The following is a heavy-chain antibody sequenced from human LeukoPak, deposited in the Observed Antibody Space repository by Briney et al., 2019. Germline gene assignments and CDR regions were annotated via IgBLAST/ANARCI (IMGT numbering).Heavy chain of an antibody. CDR1: GGSISNSSSY. CDR3: ARRGRYCSGGSCYSGANWFDP. V-gene: IGHV4-39*01. D-gene: IGHD2-15*01. J-gene: IGHJ5*02. CDR2: IYYSGST. Sequence: SETLSLTCTVSGGSISNSSSYWGWIRQPPGKGLEWIGSIYYSGSTYYNPSLKSRVTISVDTSKNQFSLKLSSVTAADTAVYYCARRGRYCSGGSCYSGANWFDPWGQGTLVTVSS.